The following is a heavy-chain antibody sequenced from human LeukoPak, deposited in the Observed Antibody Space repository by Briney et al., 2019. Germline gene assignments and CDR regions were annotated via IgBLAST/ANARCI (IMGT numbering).Heavy chain of an antibody. D-gene: IGHD4-11*01. CDR3: ARHGLDYSNSGYYGMDV. CDR1: GYSFTSYW. CDR2: IYPGDSDT. Sequence: GESLKISCKGSGYSFTSYWIGWVRQMPGKGLEWMGIIYPGDSDTRYSPSFQGQVTISADKSIGTAYLQWSSLKASDTAMYYCARHGLDYSNSGYYGMDVWAKGPRSPSP. V-gene: IGHV5-51*01. J-gene: IGHJ6*02.